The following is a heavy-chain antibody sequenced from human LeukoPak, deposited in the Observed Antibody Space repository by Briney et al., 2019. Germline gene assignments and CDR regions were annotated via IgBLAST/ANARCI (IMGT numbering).Heavy chain of an antibody. D-gene: IGHD4-17*01. Sequence: SETLSLTCSVSGASVRSYYWSWIRQPAGKRLEWLRRIDTSGRTNYNPSLKSRVSISVDTPKNHFSLKLSSVTAADTAVYFCAGASGLTEPTRDFGVWGQGPLVTVSS. CDR1: GASVRSYY. J-gene: IGHJ4*02. V-gene: IGHV4-4*07. CDR2: IDTSGRT. CDR3: AGASGLTEPTRDFGV.